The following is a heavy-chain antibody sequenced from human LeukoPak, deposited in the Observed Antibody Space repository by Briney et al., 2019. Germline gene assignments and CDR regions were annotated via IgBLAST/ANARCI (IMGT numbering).Heavy chain of an antibody. D-gene: IGHD2-15*01. CDR3: ARRYCSGGSCYYYFDY. J-gene: IGHJ4*02. CDR1: GYSFTSYW. CDR2: IYPGDSDT. V-gene: IGHV5-51*01. Sequence: GESMKISCEASGYSFTSYWIGWVRQMPGKGLEWMGIIYPGDSDTRYSPSFQGQVTISADRSSSTSYLQWSSLKAADTAMYYCARRYCSGGSCYYYFDYWGQGTLVTVSS.